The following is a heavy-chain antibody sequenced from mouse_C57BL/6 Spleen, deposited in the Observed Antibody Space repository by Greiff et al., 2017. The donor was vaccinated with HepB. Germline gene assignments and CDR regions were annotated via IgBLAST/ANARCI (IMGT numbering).Heavy chain of an antibody. CDR3: ARIGDSNGYFDV. Sequence: VQLKESGPELVKPGASVKISCKASGYSFTDYNMNWVKQSNGKSLEWIGVINPNYGTTSYNQKFKGKATLTVDQSSSTAYMQLNSLTSEDSAVYYGARIGDSNGYFDVWGTGTTVTVSS. V-gene: IGHV1-39*01. D-gene: IGHD2-5*01. CDR1: GYSFTDYN. J-gene: IGHJ1*03. CDR2: INPNYGTT.